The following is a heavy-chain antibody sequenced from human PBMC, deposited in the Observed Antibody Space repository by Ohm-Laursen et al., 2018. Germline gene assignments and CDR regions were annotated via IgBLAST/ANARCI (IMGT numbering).Heavy chain of an antibody. CDR3: ARDRVYYYDSSGYYYYGMDV. CDR2: INHSRST. J-gene: IGHJ6*02. Sequence: LRLSCTASGFTFSSYSMNWVRQAPGKGLEWVGEINHSRSTKYNSSFKSRVTISVDTSKNQFSLKLSSVTAADTAVYYCARDRVYYYDSSGYYYYGMDVWGQGTTVTVSS. V-gene: IGHV4-34*01. CDR1: GFTFSSYS. D-gene: IGHD3-22*01.